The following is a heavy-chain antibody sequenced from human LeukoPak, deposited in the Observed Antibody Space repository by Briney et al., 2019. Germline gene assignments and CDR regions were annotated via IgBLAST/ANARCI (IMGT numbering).Heavy chain of an antibody. V-gene: IGHV1-18*01. Sequence: RAPVKVSCKASGYTFTSYGISWVRQAPGQGLEWMGWISTYNGNTNYGQKLQGRVTMTTDTSTTTAHMELRSLRSDDTAVYYCTRAFPMGAITAYYNYMDVWGKGTTVTVSS. CDR3: TRAFPMGAITAYYNYMDV. J-gene: IGHJ6*03. CDR2: ISTYNGNT. D-gene: IGHD1-26*01. CDR1: GYTFTSYG.